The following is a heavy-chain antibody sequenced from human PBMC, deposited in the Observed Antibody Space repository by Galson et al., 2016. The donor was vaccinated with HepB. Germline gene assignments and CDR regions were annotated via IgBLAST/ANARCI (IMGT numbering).Heavy chain of an antibody. Sequence: SETLSLTCTVSGDSISNYYWNWIRQPPGKGLEWIGFIYSSGSTNYNPSLKSRVTIAIDTSTNQYSLKLSSVTAADTAVYYCARVSAAGGTRLFDYWGQGTLATVSS. CDR2: IYSSGST. D-gene: IGHD6-13*01. V-gene: IGHV4-59*01. J-gene: IGHJ4*02. CDR1: GDSISNYY. CDR3: ARVSAAGGTRLFDY.